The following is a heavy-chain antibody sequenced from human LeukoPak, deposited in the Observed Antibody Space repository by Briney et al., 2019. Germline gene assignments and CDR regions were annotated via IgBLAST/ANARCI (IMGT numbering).Heavy chain of an antibody. CDR2: INHSGST. CDR3: ARGGEGWVFDY. CDR1: GGSLSGYY. J-gene: IGHJ4*02. V-gene: IGHV4-34*01. D-gene: IGHD4-17*01. Sequence: PSETLSLTCAVYGGSLSGYYWSWLRQPPGKGLEWIGEINHSGSTNYNPSLKSRVSISVDTSKNQLSLKLSSVTAADTAVYYCARGGEGWVFDYWGQGTLVTVSS.